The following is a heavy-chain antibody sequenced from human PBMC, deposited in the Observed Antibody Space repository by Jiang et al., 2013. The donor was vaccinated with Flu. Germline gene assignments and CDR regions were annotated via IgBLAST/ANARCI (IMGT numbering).Heavy chain of an antibody. D-gene: IGHD1-26*01. Sequence: LLKPSETLSLTCAVYGGSFSGYYWSWIRQPPGKGLEWIGEINHSGSTNYNPSLKSRVTISVDTSKNQFSLKLSSVTAADTAVYYCATEIVGATPFDYWGQGTLVTVSS. V-gene: IGHV4-34*01. CDR2: INHSGST. CDR1: GGSFSGYY. J-gene: IGHJ4*02. CDR3: ATEIVGATPFDY.